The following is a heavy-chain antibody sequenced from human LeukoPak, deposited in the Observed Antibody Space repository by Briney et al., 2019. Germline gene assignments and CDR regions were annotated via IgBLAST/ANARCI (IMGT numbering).Heavy chain of an antibody. CDR3: ARDQTYYYDSSGYYPRFDY. D-gene: IGHD3-22*01. J-gene: IGHJ4*02. Sequence: GGSLRLSCAASGFTFSSYEMNWVRQAPGKGLEWVSSISSSSTIYYADSVKGRFTISRDNAKNSLYLQMNSLRAEDTAVYYCARDQTYYYDSSGYYPRFDYWGQGTLVTVSS. V-gene: IGHV3-69-1*02. CDR1: GFTFSSYE. CDR2: ISSSSTI.